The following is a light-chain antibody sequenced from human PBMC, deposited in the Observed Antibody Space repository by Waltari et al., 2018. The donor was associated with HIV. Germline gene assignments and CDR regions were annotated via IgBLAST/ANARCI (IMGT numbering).Light chain of an antibody. J-gene: IGLJ3*02. V-gene: IGLV1-40*01. CDR2: GNN. Sequence: HSVLTPPPSLFGAPGPTVTNPYNLSPSHLGERYDVQRYQQPPGTAPKLLLYGNNNPPSGVPDRFSGSKSGTSASLAITGLQAEDEADYYCQSYDSSLSGWVFGGGTNLTVL. CDR3: QSYDSSLSGWV. CDR1: PSHLGERYD.